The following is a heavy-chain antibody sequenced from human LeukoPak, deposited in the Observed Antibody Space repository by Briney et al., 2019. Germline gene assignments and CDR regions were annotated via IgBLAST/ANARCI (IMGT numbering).Heavy chain of an antibody. CDR2: ITSTSDTI. V-gene: IGHV3-48*01. CDR3: ARSIGYPFFDF. Sequence: PGGSLRLSCEASGFTFSDYSMNWVRQAPGEGLEWLSYITSTSDTIYYADSVKGRFTSSRDNAKNSVYLQMNSLRAEDTAVYYCARSIGYPFFDFWGQGTLVTVSS. J-gene: IGHJ5*01. D-gene: IGHD3-22*01. CDR1: GFTFSDYS.